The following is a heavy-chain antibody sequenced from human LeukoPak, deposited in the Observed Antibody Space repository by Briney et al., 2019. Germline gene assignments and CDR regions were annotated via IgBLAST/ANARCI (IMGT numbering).Heavy chain of an antibody. D-gene: IGHD3-22*01. Sequence: SETLSLTCTVSGGSISSTSYYWGWILQPPGKGMEWIGSIYYSWDTYYNPSLKSRVTISVDTSKNQFSLKLSSVTAADTAVYYCATTSYYYDSPDYWGQGTLVTVSS. CDR1: GGSISSTSYY. V-gene: IGHV4-39*01. CDR2: IYYSWDT. J-gene: IGHJ4*02. CDR3: ATTSYYYDSPDY.